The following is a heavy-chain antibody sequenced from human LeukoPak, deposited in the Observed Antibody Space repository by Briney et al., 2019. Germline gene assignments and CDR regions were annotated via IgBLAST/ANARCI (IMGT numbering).Heavy chain of an antibody. V-gene: IGHV4-34*01. CDR2: INHSGST. CDR3: ARGVRYYGSGSYFPDY. CDR1: GGSFSGYY. Sequence: PSETLSLTCAVYGGSFSGYYWSWIRQPPGKGLEWIGEINHSGSTNYNPSLKSRVTISVDRSKNQFSLKLSSVTAADTAVYYCARGVRYYGSGSYFPDYWGQGTLVTVSS. D-gene: IGHD3-10*01. J-gene: IGHJ4*02.